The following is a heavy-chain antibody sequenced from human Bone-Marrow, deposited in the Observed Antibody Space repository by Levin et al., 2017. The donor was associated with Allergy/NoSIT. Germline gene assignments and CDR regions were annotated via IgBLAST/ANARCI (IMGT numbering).Heavy chain of an antibody. CDR1: GGSISPYY. V-gene: IGHV4-59*01. J-gene: IGHJ6*02. CDR2: ISYSGST. D-gene: IGHD1-26*01. Sequence: SETLSLSCTVSGGSISPYYWSWIRQPPGKGLEWIGYISYSGSTNYNPSLKSRVTMSLDTSKNQFSLKVTSVTAADTAVYYCARSEGIEGGTFYFYYYYGMEVWGQGTTVTVSS. CDR3: ARSEGIEGGTFYFYYYYGMEV.